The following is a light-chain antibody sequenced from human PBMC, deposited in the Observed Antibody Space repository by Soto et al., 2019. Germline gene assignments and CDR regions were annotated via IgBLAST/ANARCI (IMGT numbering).Light chain of an antibody. V-gene: IGLV2-11*01. CDR2: DVS. Sequence: QSALTQPRSVSGSPGQSVTISCTGTSSDVGGYNYVSWYQQHPGRAPKVMIYDVSTRPSGVPDRFSGSKSGNTASLTISERQAEDGADYYCYSYAGSYTFVFGTGTKVTVL. CDR3: YSYAGSYTFV. J-gene: IGLJ1*01. CDR1: SSDVGGYNY.